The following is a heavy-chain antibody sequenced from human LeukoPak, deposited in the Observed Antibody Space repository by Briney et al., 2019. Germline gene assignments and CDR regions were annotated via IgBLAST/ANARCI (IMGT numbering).Heavy chain of an antibody. CDR1: GFTFSSYA. Sequence: GRSLRLSCAASGFTFSSYAMHWVRQAPGKGLEWVAVISYDGSNKYYADSVKGRFTISRDNAKNSLYLQMNSLRAEDTAVYYCARGEGTIVVVPAAMRDWGQGTLVTVSS. J-gene: IGHJ4*02. D-gene: IGHD2-2*01. V-gene: IGHV3-30-3*01. CDR2: ISYDGSNK. CDR3: ARGEGTIVVVPAAMRD.